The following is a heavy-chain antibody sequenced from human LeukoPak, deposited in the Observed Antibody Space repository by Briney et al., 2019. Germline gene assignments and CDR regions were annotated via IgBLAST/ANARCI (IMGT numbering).Heavy chain of an antibody. CDR2: MNPNSGNT. V-gene: IGHV1-8*03. J-gene: IGHJ4*02. CDR3: ASGTTVSPGDY. Sequence: ASVKVSCKASGYTFTSYDINWVRQATGQGLEWMGWMNPNSGNTGYAQKFQGRVTITADESTSTAYMELSSLRSEDTAVYYCASGTTVSPGDYWGQGTLVTVSS. CDR1: GYTFTSYD. D-gene: IGHD4-11*01.